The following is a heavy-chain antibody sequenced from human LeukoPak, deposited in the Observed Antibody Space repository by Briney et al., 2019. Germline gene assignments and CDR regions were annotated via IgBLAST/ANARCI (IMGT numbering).Heavy chain of an antibody. CDR1: GLSFTNAW. Sequence: GGSLRLSCVASGLSFTNAWMSWVRQAPGKGLEWVGRIKNKVDGGTVDYATPVKGRFTISRDDSKNTLFLHMNSLKTEDTAVYYCTTDPGDYEIYWGQGTLVTVSS. V-gene: IGHV3-15*01. D-gene: IGHD4-17*01. CDR3: TTDPGDYEIY. CDR2: IKNKVDGGTV. J-gene: IGHJ4*02.